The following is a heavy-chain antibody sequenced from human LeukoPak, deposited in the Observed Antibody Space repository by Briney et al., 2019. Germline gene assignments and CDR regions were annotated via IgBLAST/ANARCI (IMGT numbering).Heavy chain of an antibody. CDR1: GFTFSSYS. CDR3: ARGAVAGWWGPFDY. CDR2: LSSSSSYI. V-gene: IGHV3-21*01. J-gene: IGHJ4*02. D-gene: IGHD6-19*01. Sequence: GGSLRLSCAASGFTFSSYSMNWVRQAPGEGLEWVSSLSSSSSYIYYADSVKGRFTISRDNAKNSLYLQMNSLRAEDTAVYYCARGAVAGWWGPFDYWGQGTLVTVSS.